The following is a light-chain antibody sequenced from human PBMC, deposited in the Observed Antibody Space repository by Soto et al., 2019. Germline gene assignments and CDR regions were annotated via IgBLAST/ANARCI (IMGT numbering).Light chain of an antibody. CDR3: QQYGSSQWT. J-gene: IGKJ1*01. CDR1: QSVSSSY. Sequence: EIVLTQSPGTLSLSPGERATLSCGASQSVSSSYLAWYQQKPGQAPRLLIYGASSRATGIPDRFSGTGSGTDFTLTISRLEPEDFAVYYCQQYGSSQWTFGQGTKVEIK. V-gene: IGKV3-20*01. CDR2: GAS.